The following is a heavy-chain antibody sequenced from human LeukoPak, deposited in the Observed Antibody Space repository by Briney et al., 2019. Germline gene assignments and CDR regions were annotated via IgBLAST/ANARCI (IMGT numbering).Heavy chain of an antibody. Sequence: PSETLSLTCTVSGASISSYFWNWIRQPPGKGLEWIGYIYYSGSTNYNPSLKRRVTISVDTSKNQFSLKLSSVTAADTAVYYCASSAIAVAGTSGAFDYWGQGTLVTVSS. J-gene: IGHJ4*02. CDR2: IYYSGST. CDR3: ASSAIAVAGTSGAFDY. V-gene: IGHV4-59*01. CDR1: GASISSYF. D-gene: IGHD6-19*01.